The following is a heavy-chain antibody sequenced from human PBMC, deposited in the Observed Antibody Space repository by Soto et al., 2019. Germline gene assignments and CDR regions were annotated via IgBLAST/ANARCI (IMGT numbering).Heavy chain of an antibody. Sequence: QLQLQESGPGLVKPSETLSLTCTVSGGSISSSSYYWGWIRQPPGKGLEWIGSIYYSGSTYYNPSLKSRVTISVDTSKNQFSLKLSSVTAADTAVYYCARHPRQQLIGWFDPWGQGTLVTVSS. CDR3: ARHPRQQLIGWFDP. V-gene: IGHV4-39*01. J-gene: IGHJ5*02. CDR2: IYYSGST. CDR1: GGSISSSSYY. D-gene: IGHD6-13*01.